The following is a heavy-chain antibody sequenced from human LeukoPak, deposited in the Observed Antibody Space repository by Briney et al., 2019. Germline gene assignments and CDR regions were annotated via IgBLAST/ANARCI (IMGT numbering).Heavy chain of an antibody. V-gene: IGHV3-23*01. Sequence: GGSLRLSCAASGFTFSSYAMRWVRQAPGKGLEWVSAISGSGGSTYYADSVKGRFTISRDNSKNTLYLQMNSLRAEDTAVYYCAKGLGYCSSTSCFRYGMDVWGQGTTVTVSS. D-gene: IGHD2-2*01. CDR1: GFTFSSYA. CDR3: AKGLGYCSSTSCFRYGMDV. J-gene: IGHJ6*02. CDR2: ISGSGGST.